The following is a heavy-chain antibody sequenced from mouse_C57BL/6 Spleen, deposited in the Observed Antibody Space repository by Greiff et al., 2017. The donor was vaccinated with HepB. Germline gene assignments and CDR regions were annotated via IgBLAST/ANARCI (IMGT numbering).Heavy chain of an antibody. CDR1: GFTFSDYG. Sequence: EVKLMESGGGLVKPGGSLKLSCAASGFTFSDYGMHWVRQAPEKGLEWVAYISSGSSTIYYADTVKGRFTIYRDNAKNTLFLQMTSLGSEDSAMYYCARRSSGYSAMDYWGPGTSVTVSS. J-gene: IGHJ4*01. D-gene: IGHD3-2*02. CDR2: ISSGSSTI. CDR3: ARRSSGYSAMDY. V-gene: IGHV5-17*01.